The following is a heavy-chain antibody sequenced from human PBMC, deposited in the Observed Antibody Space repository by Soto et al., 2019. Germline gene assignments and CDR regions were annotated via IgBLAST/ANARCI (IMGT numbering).Heavy chain of an antibody. CDR1: GFTFSSYS. CDR3: ARDRRGEGVVATTAYYYYYMDV. J-gene: IGHJ6*03. Sequence: GGSLRLSCAASGFTFSSYSMNWVRQAPGKGLEWFSYISSSSSTIYYADSVKGRFTISRDNAKSSLYLQLNSLRAEDTAVYYCARDRRGEGVVATTAYYYYYMDVWGKGTTVTVS. D-gene: IGHD5-12*01. V-gene: IGHV3-48*01. CDR2: ISSSSSTI.